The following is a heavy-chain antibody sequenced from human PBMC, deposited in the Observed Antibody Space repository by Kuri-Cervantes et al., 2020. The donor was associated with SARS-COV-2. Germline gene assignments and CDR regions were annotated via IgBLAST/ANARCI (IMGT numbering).Heavy chain of an antibody. V-gene: IGHV3-30-3*01. J-gene: IGHJ3*02. CDR3: AREGSHDAFDI. D-gene: IGHD2-15*01. CDR1: GFTFSSYA. Sequence: GESLKISCAAPGFTFSSYAMHWVRQAPGKGLEWVAVISYDGSNKYYADSVKGRFTISRDNSKNTLYLQMNSLRAEDTAVYYCAREGSHDAFDIWGQGTMVTVSS. CDR2: ISYDGSNK.